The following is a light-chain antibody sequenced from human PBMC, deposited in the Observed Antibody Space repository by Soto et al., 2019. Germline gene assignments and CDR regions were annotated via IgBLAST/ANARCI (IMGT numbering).Light chain of an antibody. CDR1: QSFSGY. J-gene: IGKJ5*01. Sequence: DILLTQSPATLSLSPGERATLSCRASQSFSGYLAWYQQKPGQAPRLLIYDASKRATGIPARISGSGSGTDFNLTISSREPEDFAVYYCQQRSNWPPVITFGQGTRLEIK. CDR2: DAS. CDR3: QQRSNWPPVIT. V-gene: IGKV3-11*01.